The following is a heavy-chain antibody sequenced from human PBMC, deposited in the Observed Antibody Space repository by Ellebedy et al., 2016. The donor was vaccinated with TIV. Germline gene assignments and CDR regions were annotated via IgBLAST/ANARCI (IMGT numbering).Heavy chain of an antibody. V-gene: IGHV1-18*01. J-gene: IGHJ3*01. Sequence: AASVNVSCKASSTYANNWVRQAPGQGLEWMGWISPYNDHTDYALQLQGRVTMTIDTSTTTAYMELRSLRSDDTAIYYCAGRLEGATPDAFYVWGQGTMVTVSS. CDR3: AGRLEGATPDAFYV. D-gene: IGHD1-26*01. CDR1: STYA. CDR2: ISPYNDHT.